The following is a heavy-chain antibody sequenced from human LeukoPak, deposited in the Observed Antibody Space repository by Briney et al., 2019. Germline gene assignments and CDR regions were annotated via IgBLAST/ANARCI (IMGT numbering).Heavy chain of an antibody. Sequence: GGSLRLSCAASGFTFSSYAMSWVRQAPGKGLEWVSAISGSGGRTYYADSVKGRFTISRDNSKNTVYLQMNSLRAEDTAVYYCANVGLGGVVAPVDYWGQGTLVTVSS. CDR1: GFTFSSYA. CDR2: ISGSGGRT. V-gene: IGHV3-23*01. D-gene: IGHD3-3*01. CDR3: ANVGLGGVVAPVDY. J-gene: IGHJ4*02.